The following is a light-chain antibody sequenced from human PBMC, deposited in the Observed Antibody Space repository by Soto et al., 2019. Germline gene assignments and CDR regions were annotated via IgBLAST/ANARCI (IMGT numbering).Light chain of an antibody. Sequence: DIQMTQSPSSLSASVGDIVTISCWASQSVSSSLKWYQQKAGEAPNLLINAASSLQIGVPSRFSATGFGTEFTLTISNLQPEDFPTYFCRQTFSGPLTFGGGTKVDIK. CDR2: AAS. J-gene: IGKJ4*01. V-gene: IGKV1-39*01. CDR3: RQTFSGPLT. CDR1: QSVSSS.